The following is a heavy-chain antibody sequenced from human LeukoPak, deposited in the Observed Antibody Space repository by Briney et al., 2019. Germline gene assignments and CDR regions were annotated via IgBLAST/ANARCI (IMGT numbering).Heavy chain of an antibody. V-gene: IGHV3-23*01. D-gene: IGHD3-10*01. Sequence: GGSLRLSCAASGFAFSNFAMSWVRQAPGKGLEWVSGMSGSGDSSYYADSVKGRFTISRDNSKNALYLQMNNLRAEDTAVYFCAKRGVVIRGILVIGYHQEAYHYDFWGQGVLVTVSS. CDR2: MSGSGDSS. J-gene: IGHJ4*02. CDR3: AKRGVVIRGILVIGYHQEAYHYDF. CDR1: GFAFSNFA.